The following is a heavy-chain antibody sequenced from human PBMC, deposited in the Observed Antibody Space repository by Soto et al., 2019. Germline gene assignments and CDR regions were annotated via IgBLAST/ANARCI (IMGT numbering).Heavy chain of an antibody. CDR2: ISSNGGTT. Sequence: EVQLAESGGGMVQPGGSLRLSCVASGFTFSSYDMHWVRQAPGKGLEYVSSISSNGGTTYYGISVKGRFTISRDNSKNTLYLQMGSLRAEDMAVYYCVRRVSGNYDYWGQGTLVTVSS. CDR1: GFTFSSYD. V-gene: IGHV3-64*01. D-gene: IGHD1-7*01. J-gene: IGHJ4*02. CDR3: VRRVSGNYDY.